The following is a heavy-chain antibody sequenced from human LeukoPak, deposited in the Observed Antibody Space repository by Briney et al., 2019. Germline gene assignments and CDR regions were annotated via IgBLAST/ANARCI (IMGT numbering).Heavy chain of an antibody. CDR2: IYTSGST. CDR3: ARALSGSYYSYYYYYMDV. V-gene: IGHV4-61*02. Sequence: PSETLSLTCTVSGGSISSGSYYWSWIRQPAGKGLEWIGRIYTSGSTNYNPSLKSRVTISVDTSKNQFSLKLSSVTAADTAVYYCARALSGSYYSYYYYYMDVWGKGTTVTVSS. D-gene: IGHD1-26*01. CDR1: GGSISSGSYY. J-gene: IGHJ6*03.